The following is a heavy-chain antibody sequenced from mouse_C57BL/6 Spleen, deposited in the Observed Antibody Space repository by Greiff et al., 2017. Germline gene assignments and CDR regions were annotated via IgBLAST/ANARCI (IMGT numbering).Heavy chain of an antibody. V-gene: IGHV1-61*01. D-gene: IGHD2-4*01. J-gene: IGHJ4*01. CDR2: IYPSDSET. CDR3: ARQDYDYAMDY. CDR1: GYTFTSYW. Sequence: QVQLQQPGAELVRPGSSVKLSCKASGYTFTSYWMDWVKQRPGQGLEWIGNIYPSDSETHYNQKFKDKATLTVDKSSSTAYMQLSRLTSEDSAVYYCARQDYDYAMDYWGQGTSVTVSS.